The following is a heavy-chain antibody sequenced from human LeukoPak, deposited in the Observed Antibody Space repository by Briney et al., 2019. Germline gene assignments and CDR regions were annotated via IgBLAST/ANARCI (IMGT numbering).Heavy chain of an antibody. J-gene: IGHJ4*02. CDR2: ISYDGSNK. CDR1: GFTFSSYS. V-gene: IGHV3-30*18. D-gene: IGHD6-19*01. CDR3: AKDGSHRGSSGFDY. Sequence: GGSLRLPCAASGFTFSSYSMDWVRQAPGKGLEWVAVISYDGSNKYYGDSVKGRFSISRDNSKNTLYVQMNSLRAEDTAVYYCAKDGSHRGSSGFDYWGQGTLVTVSS.